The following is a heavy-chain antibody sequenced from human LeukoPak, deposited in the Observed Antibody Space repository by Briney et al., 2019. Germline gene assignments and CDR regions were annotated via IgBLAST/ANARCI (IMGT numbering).Heavy chain of an antibody. CDR3: ARDQGDSGYVGGAFDI. D-gene: IGHD5-12*01. V-gene: IGHV3-66*01. CDR2: IYTGGST. J-gene: IGHJ3*02. CDR1: GFTVSNYY. Sequence: PGGSLRLSCVDSGFTVSNYYLSWVRQAPGKGLEWVSVIYTGGSTYYADSVKGRFTISRDNSKNTLYLQMGSLRAEDMAVYYCARDQGDSGYVGGAFDIWGQGTMVTVSS.